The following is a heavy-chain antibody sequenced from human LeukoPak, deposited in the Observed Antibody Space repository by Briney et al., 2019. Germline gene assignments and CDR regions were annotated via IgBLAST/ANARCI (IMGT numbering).Heavy chain of an antibody. CDR2: ISSSSSYI. V-gene: IGHV3-21*01. J-gene: IGHJ4*02. Sequence: PGGSLRLSCAASGFTFSLYSMNWVRQAPGKGLEWVSSISSSSSYIYYADSVKGRFTISRDNAKNSLYLQMNSLRPEDTAVYYCARGSAADFDYWGQGTLVTVSS. CDR3: ARGSAADFDY. CDR1: GFTFSLYS. D-gene: IGHD6-13*01.